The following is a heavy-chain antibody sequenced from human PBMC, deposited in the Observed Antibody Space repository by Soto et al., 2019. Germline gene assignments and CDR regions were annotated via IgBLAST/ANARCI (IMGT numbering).Heavy chain of an antibody. V-gene: IGHV3-30*04. Sequence: GGSLILSCAASGFTFSSYAMHWVRQAPGKGLEWVAVISYDGSNKYYADSVKGRFTISRDKSKNTLYLQMNSLRSEDTAVFYCARRGPFRGVSPCSYGLDVWGQGAPVTVPS. D-gene: IGHD3-16*01. CDR1: GFTFSSYA. J-gene: IGHJ6*02. CDR2: ISYDGSNK. CDR3: ARRGPFRGVSPCSYGLDV.